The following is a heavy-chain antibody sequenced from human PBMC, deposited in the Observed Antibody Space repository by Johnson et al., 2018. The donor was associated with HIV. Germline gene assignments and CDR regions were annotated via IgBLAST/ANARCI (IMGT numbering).Heavy chain of an antibody. CDR1: GFIFSDFG. CDR3: AQVCSDNWSLASALDDAFNI. Sequence: QVQLVESGGTVVQPGRSLRLSCAASGFIFSDFGMHWVRQAPGKGLEWVAVISHDASNKYYADSVKGRFAVSRDDSKNTLYLQMSSLRVEDTAVYYCAQVCSDNWSLASALDDAFNIWGQGTMVTVSS. D-gene: IGHD1-1*01. J-gene: IGHJ3*02. V-gene: IGHV3-30*18. CDR2: ISHDASNK.